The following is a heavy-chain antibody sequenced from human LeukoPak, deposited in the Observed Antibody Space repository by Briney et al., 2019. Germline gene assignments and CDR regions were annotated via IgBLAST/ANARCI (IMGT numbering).Heavy chain of an antibody. D-gene: IGHD3-3*01. CDR3: ARGELAITIFGVVEMGAFVI. CDR1: GGSISSYY. CDR2: IYYSGST. Sequence: SETLSLTCTVSGGSISSYYWSWIRQPPGKGLEWIGYIYYSGSTNYNPSLKSRVTISVDTSKNQFSLKLSSVTAADTAVYYCARGELAITIFGVVEMGAFVIWGQGTMVTVSS. J-gene: IGHJ3*02. V-gene: IGHV4-59*01.